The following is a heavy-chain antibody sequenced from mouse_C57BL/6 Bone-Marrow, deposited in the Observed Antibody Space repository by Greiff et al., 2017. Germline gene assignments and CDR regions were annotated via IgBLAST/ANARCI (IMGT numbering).Heavy chain of an antibody. Sequence: EVMLVESGGDLVKPGGSLKLSCAASGFTFSSYGMSWVRQTPDKRLEWVATISGGGSYTYYPDSVKGRFTISRDNAKNTLYLQMSSLKSEDTAMYYCARLYYGSSLAWFAYWGQGTLVTVSA. J-gene: IGHJ3*01. V-gene: IGHV5-6*01. CDR2: ISGGGSYT. D-gene: IGHD1-1*01. CDR3: ARLYYGSSLAWFAY. CDR1: GFTFSSYG.